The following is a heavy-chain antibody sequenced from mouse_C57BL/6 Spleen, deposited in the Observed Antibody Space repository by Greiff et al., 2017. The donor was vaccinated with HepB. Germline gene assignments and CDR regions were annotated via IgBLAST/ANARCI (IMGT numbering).Heavy chain of an antibody. CDR2: IWSGGST. D-gene: IGHD1-1*01. Sequence: VQLQQSGPGLVQPSQCLSITCKVSGFSFTSYGVHWVRQSPGKGLEWLGVIWSGGSTDYNAAFISRLSISKDNSKSHVFYKLNSLQTDDTAIYYCGYCYGSSYGYYAMDYWGQGTSVTVSS. CDR1: GFSFTSYG. V-gene: IGHV2-2*01. J-gene: IGHJ4*01. CDR3: GYCYGSSYGYYAMDY.